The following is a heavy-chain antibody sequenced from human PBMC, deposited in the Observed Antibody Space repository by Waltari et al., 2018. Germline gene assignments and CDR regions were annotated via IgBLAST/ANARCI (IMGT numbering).Heavy chain of an antibody. CDR1: GGSISSSSYY. CDR2: IHYSGST. D-gene: IGHD6-25*01. Sequence: QLQLQESGPGLVKPSETLSLTCTVSGGSISSSSYYWGWIRQPPGKGLEWIGSIHYSGSTYYNPSLKSRVTISVDTSKNQFSLKLSSVTAADTAVYYCARHRGIEYSSGDAFDIWGQGTMVTVSS. V-gene: IGHV4-39*01. CDR3: ARHRGIEYSSGDAFDI. J-gene: IGHJ3*02.